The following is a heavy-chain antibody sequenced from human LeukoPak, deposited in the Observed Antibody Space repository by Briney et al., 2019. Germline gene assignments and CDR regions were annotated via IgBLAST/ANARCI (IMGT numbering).Heavy chain of an antibody. J-gene: IGHJ6*03. V-gene: IGHV3-21*01. D-gene: IGHD3-3*01. CDR1: GFTFSSYS. CDR3: ARASSVTIPRGYMDV. CDR2: ISSSSSYI. Sequence: PGGSLRLSCAASGFTFSSYSMNWARQAPGKGLELVSSISSSSSYIYYADSVKGRFTISRDNAKNSLYLQMNSLRAEDTAVYYCARASSVTIPRGYMDVWGKGTTVTVSS.